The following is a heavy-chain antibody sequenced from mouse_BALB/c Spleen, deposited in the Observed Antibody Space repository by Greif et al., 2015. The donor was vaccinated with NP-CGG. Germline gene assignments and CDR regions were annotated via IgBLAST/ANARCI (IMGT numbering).Heavy chain of an antibody. CDR2: ISTYYGNT. CDR3: ARELYYDYEKRDAMDY. J-gene: IGHJ4*01. Sequence: VQLQQSGPELVRPGVSVKISCKGSGYTFTDYAMHWVKQSHAKSLEWIGVISTYYGNTNYNQKFKGKATMTVDKSSSTAYMELARLTSEDSAIYYCARELYYDYEKRDAMDYWGQGTSVTVSS. CDR1: GYTFTDYA. D-gene: IGHD2-4*01. V-gene: IGHV1-67*01.